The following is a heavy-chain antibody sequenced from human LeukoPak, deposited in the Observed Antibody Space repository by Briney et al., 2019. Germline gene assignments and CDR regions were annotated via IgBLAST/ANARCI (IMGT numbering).Heavy chain of an antibody. CDR1: GFIFSGYA. CDR3: AKSGSYGFDY. Sequence: GGSLRLSCAASGFIFSGYAMSWVRQAPGKGLEWVSAISGSGGSTYYADSVKGRFTISRDNSKNTLYLQMNSLRAEDTAVYYCAKSGSYGFDYWGQGTLVTVSS. CDR2: ISGSGGST. V-gene: IGHV3-23*01. D-gene: IGHD1-26*01. J-gene: IGHJ4*02.